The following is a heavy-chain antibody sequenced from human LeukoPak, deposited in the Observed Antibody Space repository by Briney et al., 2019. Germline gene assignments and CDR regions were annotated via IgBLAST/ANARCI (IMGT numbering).Heavy chain of an antibody. CDR1: GGSISSSSYY. CDR3: ARDKVAAALLNWFDP. CDR2: IYYSGST. D-gene: IGHD6-13*01. J-gene: IGHJ5*02. Sequence: SETLSLTCTVSGGSISSSSYYWGWIRQPPGKGLEWIGSIYYSGSTYYNPSLKSRVTISVDTSKNQFSLKLSSVTAADTAVYYCARDKVAAALLNWFDPWGQGTLVTVSS. V-gene: IGHV4-39*07.